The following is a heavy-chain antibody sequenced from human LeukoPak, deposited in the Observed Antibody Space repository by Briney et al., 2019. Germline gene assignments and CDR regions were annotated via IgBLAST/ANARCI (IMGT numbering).Heavy chain of an antibody. Sequence: TGGSLRLSCAASGFTFSSYAMHWVRQAPGKGLEWVAVISYDGSNKYYADSVKGRFTISRDNSKNTLYLQMNSLRAEDTAVYYCARDGEKQWLGPFDYWGQGTLVTVSS. CDR1: GFTFSSYA. CDR3: ARDGEKQWLGPFDY. D-gene: IGHD6-19*01. V-gene: IGHV3-30*04. CDR2: ISYDGSNK. J-gene: IGHJ4*02.